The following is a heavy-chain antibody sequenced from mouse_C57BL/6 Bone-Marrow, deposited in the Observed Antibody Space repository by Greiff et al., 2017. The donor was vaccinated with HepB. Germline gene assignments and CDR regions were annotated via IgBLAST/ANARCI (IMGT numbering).Heavy chain of an antibody. CDR2: INPYNGGT. CDR3: ARSTGKGGFGY. V-gene: IGHV1-19*01. CDR1: GYTFTDYY. D-gene: IGHD4-1*01. J-gene: IGHJ2*01. Sequence: VQLQQSGPVLVKPGASVKMSCKASGYTFTDYYMNWVKQSHGKSLEWIGVINPYNGGTSYNQKFKGKATLTVDKSSSTTYMERNSLTSEDSAVYYCARSTGKGGFGYWGQGTTLTVSS.